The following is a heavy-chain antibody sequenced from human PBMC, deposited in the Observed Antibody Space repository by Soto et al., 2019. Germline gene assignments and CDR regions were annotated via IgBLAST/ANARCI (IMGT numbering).Heavy chain of an antibody. CDR2: ISAYNGNT. CDR1: GYTFTSYG. V-gene: IGHV1-18*01. CDR3: AREGGITMVRGVILGGGPCDP. D-gene: IGHD3-10*01. Sequence: QVQLVQSGAEVKKPGASVKVSCKASGYTFTSYGISWVRQAPGQGLEWMGWISAYNGNTNYAQKLQGRVTMTTDTSTSTAYMELRSLRSDDTAVYYCAREGGITMVRGVILGGGPCDPWGQGTLVTVSS. J-gene: IGHJ5*02.